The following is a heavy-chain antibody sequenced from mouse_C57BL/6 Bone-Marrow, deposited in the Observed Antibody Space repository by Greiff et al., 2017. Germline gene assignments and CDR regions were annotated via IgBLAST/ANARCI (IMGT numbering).Heavy chain of an antibody. D-gene: IGHD1-1*01. J-gene: IGHJ2*01. CDR2: IYPRSGNT. Sequence: QVQLKESGAELARPGASVKLSCKASGYTFTSYGISWVKQRTGQGLEWIGEIYPRSGNTYYNEKFKGKATLTADKSSSTAYMELRSLTSEDSAVYFCARVGYYGSSLFDYWGQGTTLTVSS. CDR1: GYTFTSYG. CDR3: ARVGYYGSSLFDY. V-gene: IGHV1-81*01.